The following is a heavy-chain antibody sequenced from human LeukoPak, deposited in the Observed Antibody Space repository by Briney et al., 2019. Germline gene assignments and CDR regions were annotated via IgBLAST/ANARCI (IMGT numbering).Heavy chain of an antibody. Sequence: SLRLFWAASGFTFDGYAMHWVRQAPGKGLEWVSGISWNSGSIGYADSVKGRFTISRDNAKNSLYLQMNSLRAEDTALYYCAKDIDYGSGSHLDYWGQGTLVTVSS. CDR3: AKDIDYGSGSHLDY. D-gene: IGHD3-10*01. CDR2: ISWNSGSI. J-gene: IGHJ4*02. V-gene: IGHV3-9*01. CDR1: GFTFDGYA.